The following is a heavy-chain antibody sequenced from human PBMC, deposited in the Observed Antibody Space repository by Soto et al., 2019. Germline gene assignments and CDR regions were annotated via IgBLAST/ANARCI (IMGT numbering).Heavy chain of an antibody. J-gene: IGHJ6*02. Sequence: GGSLRLSCAASGFTFSSYAMHWVRQAPGKGLEWVAVISYDGSNKYYADSVKGRFTISRDNSKNTLYLQMNSLRAEDTAVYYCARMLINWTHGGGFYYYYGMDVWGQGTTVTVSS. CDR1: GFTFSSYA. CDR3: ARMLINWTHGGGFYYYYGMDV. CDR2: ISYDGSNK. D-gene: IGHD1-1*01. V-gene: IGHV3-30-3*01.